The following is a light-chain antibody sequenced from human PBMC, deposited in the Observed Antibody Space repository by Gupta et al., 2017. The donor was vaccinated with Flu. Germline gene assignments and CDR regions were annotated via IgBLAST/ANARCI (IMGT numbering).Light chain of an antibody. V-gene: IGKV2-28*01. Sequence: DIVMTQSPLSLPVTPGEPASISCRSSQRLLHRNGYNYLDWYLQKPGQSPQLLIYLGSGRASGVPDRFSGSGSGTEFTLKIARVEAEDVGVYYCMQGLENPTIGQGTKLELK. CDR2: LGS. CDR3: MQGLENPT. CDR1: QRLLHRNGYNY. J-gene: IGKJ2*01.